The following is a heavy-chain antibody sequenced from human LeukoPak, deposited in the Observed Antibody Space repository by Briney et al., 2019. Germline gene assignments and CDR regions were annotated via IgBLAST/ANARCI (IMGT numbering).Heavy chain of an antibody. Sequence: PGGSLRLSCAASGFTFSSYAMHWVRQAPGKGLEWVAVTSYDGSSKYHADSVKGRFTISRDNSKNTLYLQMNSLRAEDTAVFYCASELRRGHSSSWFYFEHWGQGTLVTVSS. J-gene: IGHJ4*02. CDR3: ASELRRGHSSSWFYFEH. CDR2: TSYDGSSK. V-gene: IGHV3-30-3*01. CDR1: GFTFSSYA. D-gene: IGHD6-13*01.